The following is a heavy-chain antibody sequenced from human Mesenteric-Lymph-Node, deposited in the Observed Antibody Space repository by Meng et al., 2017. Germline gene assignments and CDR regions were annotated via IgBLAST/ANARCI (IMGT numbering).Heavy chain of an antibody. D-gene: IGHD3-16*02. Sequence: QVQLQESGPGLVKPSQTLSLTCTVSGGSISSGDYYWSWIRQPPGKGLEWIGYIYYSVSTYYNPSLKSRVTISVDTSKNQFSLKLSSVTAADTAVYYCAGQIMITFGGVIEADPGGQGTLVTVSS. CDR1: GGSISSGDYY. J-gene: IGHJ5*02. V-gene: IGHV4-30-4*01. CDR3: AGQIMITFGGVIEADP. CDR2: IYYSVST.